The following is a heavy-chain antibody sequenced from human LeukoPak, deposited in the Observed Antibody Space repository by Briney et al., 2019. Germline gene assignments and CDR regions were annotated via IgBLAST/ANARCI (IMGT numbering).Heavy chain of an antibody. CDR2: INPNSGGT. CDR3: AITVAGTVGNDY. Sequence: ASVKVSCKASGYTFTIYYMHWVRQAPGQGLEWMGWINPNSGGTNYAQKFQGRVTMTRNTSISTAYLELSSLRSEDTAVYYCAITVAGTVGNDYWGQGTLVTVSS. D-gene: IGHD6-19*01. J-gene: IGHJ4*02. V-gene: IGHV1-2*02. CDR1: GYTFTIYY.